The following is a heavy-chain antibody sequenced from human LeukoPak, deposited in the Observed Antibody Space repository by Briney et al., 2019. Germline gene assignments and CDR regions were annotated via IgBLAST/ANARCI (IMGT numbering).Heavy chain of an antibody. CDR2: ISGSGGST. CDR1: GFTFSSYA. CDR3: AKMGALWFGETVADLGDY. V-gene: IGHV3-23*01. J-gene: IGHJ4*02. D-gene: IGHD3-10*01. Sequence: GGSLRLSCAASGFTFSSYAMSWVRQAPGKGLEWVSAISGSGGSTYYADSVKGRFTISRDNSKNTLYLQMNSLRAEDTAVYYCAKMGALWFGETVADLGDYWGQGTLVTVSS.